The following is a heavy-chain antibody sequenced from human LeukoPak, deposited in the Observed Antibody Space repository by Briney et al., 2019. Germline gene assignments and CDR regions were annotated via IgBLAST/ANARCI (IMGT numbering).Heavy chain of an antibody. V-gene: IGHV1-69*04. J-gene: IGHJ3*02. CDR2: IIPILGIA. CDR3: AKDLKREYSYGAEAFDI. Sequence: GASVKVSCKASGGTFSSYAISWVRQAPGQGLEWMGRIIPILGIANYAQKFQGRVTITADKSTSTAYMELSSLRSEDTAVYYCAKDLKREYSYGAEAFDIWGQGTMVTVSS. CDR1: GGTFSSYA. D-gene: IGHD5-18*01.